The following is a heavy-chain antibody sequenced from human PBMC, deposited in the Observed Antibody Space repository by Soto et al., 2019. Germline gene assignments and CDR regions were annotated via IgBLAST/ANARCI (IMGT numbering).Heavy chain of an antibody. CDR1: GYTFTSYG. J-gene: IGHJ6*03. Sequence: GASVKVSCKASGYTFTSYGISWVRQAPGQGLEWMGWISAYNGNTNYAQKLQGRVTMTTDTSTSTAYMELRSLRSDDTAVYYCARLVYNWNDPYYYYYMDVWGKGTTVTVSS. D-gene: IGHD1-1*01. CDR2: ISAYNGNT. CDR3: ARLVYNWNDPYYYYYMDV. V-gene: IGHV1-18*01.